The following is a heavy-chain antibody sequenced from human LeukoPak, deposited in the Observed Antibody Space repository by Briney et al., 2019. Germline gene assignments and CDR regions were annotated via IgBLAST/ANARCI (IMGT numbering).Heavy chain of an antibody. Sequence: ASVKVSCKASGYTFTSYDINWVRQAAGQGLEGMGWMNPNSGNTGYARKFQGRVTITRNTSISTAYMELSSLRYEDTAVYSCARGPSWSGYSQPYYFDYWGQGNLVTVSS. V-gene: IGHV1-8*03. J-gene: IGHJ4*02. CDR2: MNPNSGNT. CDR3: ARGPSWSGYSQPYYFDY. CDR1: GYTFTSYD. D-gene: IGHD3-3*01.